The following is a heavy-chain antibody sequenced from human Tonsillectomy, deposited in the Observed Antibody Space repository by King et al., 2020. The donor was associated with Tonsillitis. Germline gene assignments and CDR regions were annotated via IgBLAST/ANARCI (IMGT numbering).Heavy chain of an antibody. Sequence: QLVQSGAEVKKPGASVKVSCKASGYTFTGYYMHWVRQAPGQGLEWMGWIIPNSGGTTYAQKFQGRVTMTSDTSISTAYMELSRLRSDDTAVYYCARGITIFGVVIMSYFDYWGHGTLVTVSS. CDR1: GYTFTGYY. D-gene: IGHD3-3*01. CDR3: ARGITIFGVVIMSYFDY. CDR2: IIPNSGGT. J-gene: IGHJ4*01. V-gene: IGHV1-2*02.